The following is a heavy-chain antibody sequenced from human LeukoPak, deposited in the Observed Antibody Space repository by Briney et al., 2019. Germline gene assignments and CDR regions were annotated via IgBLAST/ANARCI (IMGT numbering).Heavy chain of an antibody. J-gene: IGHJ4*02. CDR1: GFAFGGYT. V-gene: IGHV3-21*01. CDR2: ISSSSRYI. Sequence: PGGSLRLSCAASGFAFGGYTMNWVRQAPGKGLEWVSSISSSSRYIFYADSVKGRFNISRDNAKNSLFLQMSSLRAEDTAIYYCARVRPGKAAMIAGLFDYWGQGILVTVSS. D-gene: IGHD2-21*01. CDR3: ARVRPGKAAMIAGLFDY.